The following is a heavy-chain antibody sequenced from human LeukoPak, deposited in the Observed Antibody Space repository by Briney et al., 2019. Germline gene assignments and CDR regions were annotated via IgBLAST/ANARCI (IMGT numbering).Heavy chain of an antibody. Sequence: SETLSLTCAVYGGSFRGYYWSGIREPPGKGLDWSGEINHSGSTNYNPSLKSRVTISVDTSKNQFSLKLSSVTAADTAVYYCARVQPLGSGWYHPLTGYFDYWGQGTLVTVSS. J-gene: IGHJ4*02. D-gene: IGHD6-19*01. CDR1: GGSFRGYY. CDR2: INHSGST. CDR3: ARVQPLGSGWYHPLTGYFDY. V-gene: IGHV4-34*01.